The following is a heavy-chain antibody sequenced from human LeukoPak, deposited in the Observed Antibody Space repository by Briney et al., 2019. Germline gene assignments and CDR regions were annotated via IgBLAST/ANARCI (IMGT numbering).Heavy chain of an antibody. CDR3: ARHPRGWEHQGWFDP. Sequence: GESLKISCKGSGYSFTSYWIGWVRQMPGKGLEWMGIIYPGDSDTRYSPSFQGQVTISADKSISTAYLQWSSLKASDTAMYYCARHPRGWEHQGWFDPWGQGTLVTVSS. V-gene: IGHV5-51*01. CDR1: GYSFTSYW. D-gene: IGHD1-26*01. J-gene: IGHJ5*02. CDR2: IYPGDSDT.